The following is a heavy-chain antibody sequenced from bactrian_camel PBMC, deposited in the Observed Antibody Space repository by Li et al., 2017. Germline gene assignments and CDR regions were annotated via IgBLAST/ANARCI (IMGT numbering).Heavy chain of an antibody. J-gene: IGHJ4*01. CDR1: GFTFSRDW. D-gene: IGHD3*01. CDR3: AAESGSMGWTPPCY. Sequence: HVQLVESGGGLVQPGGSQTLACVASGFTFSRDWLTWIRQVPGKGVELVASIFRGEWNAYYADSVKGRFAISRDNSKYTVYLQMNGLKPEDTAVYYCAAESGSMGWTPPCYWGQGTQVTVS. V-gene: IGHV3S6*01. CDR2: IFRGEWNA.